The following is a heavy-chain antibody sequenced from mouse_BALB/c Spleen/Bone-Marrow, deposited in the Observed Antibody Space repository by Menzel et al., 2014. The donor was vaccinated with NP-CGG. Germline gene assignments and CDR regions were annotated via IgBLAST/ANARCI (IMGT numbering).Heavy chain of an antibody. CDR1: GFTFTDYY. V-gene: IGHV7-3*02. CDR3: ARYPMDY. J-gene: IGHJ4*01. Sequence: EVKVEDSGRDLVQPGGSLRLSCTTSGFTFTDYYMSWVSQPPGKALEWLAFIRNKAYGYTTEYSASVRGRFTISRDNSQNILYLQMNTLRAEDSATYFYARYPMDYWGQGTPATVSS. CDR2: IRNKAYGYTT.